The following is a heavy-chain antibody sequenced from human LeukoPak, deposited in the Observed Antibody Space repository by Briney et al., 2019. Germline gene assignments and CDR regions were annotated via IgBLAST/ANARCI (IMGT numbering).Heavy chain of an antibody. J-gene: IGHJ4*02. CDR2: IYYSGST. V-gene: IGHV4-59*01. CDR1: GGSINNYY. D-gene: IGHD1-26*01. Sequence: SETLSLTCTVSGGSINNYYWSWIRQPPGKGLEWIGYIYYSGSTNYSPSLKSRVTISLDTSRNQFSLKLSAVTAADTALYYCARHSGSYWYWGQGTLVTVSS. CDR3: ARHSGSYWY.